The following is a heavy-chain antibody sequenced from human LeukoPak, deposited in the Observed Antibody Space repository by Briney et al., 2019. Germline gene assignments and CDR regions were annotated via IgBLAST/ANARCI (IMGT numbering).Heavy chain of an antibody. CDR3: GKDSWEVGATSEIDY. V-gene: IGHV3-30*02. CDR1: GFTFSSYG. CDR2: IRYDGTNK. D-gene: IGHD1-26*01. Sequence: PGGSLRLSCAASGFTFSSYGMHWVRQAPGKGLEWMAFIRYDGTNKYYADSVKGRFTISRGNSKNTLYLQMNSLRAEETALYYCGKDSWEVGATSEIDYWGQGTLVTVSS. J-gene: IGHJ4*02.